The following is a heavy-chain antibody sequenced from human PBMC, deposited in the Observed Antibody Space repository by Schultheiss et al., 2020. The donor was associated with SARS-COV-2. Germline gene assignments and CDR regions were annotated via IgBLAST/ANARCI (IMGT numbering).Heavy chain of an antibody. CDR1: GFTFGDYA. V-gene: IGHV3-49*03. J-gene: IGHJ4*02. D-gene: IGHD6-13*01. CDR3: ARDSSSWGTWENYFDY. Sequence: GGSLRLSCTASGFTFGDYAMKWFRQAPGKGLEWVGFIRSKAFGGTTEYAASVKGRFTISRDDSKSITYLQMNSLRAEDTAVYYCARDSSSWGTWENYFDYWGQGTLVTVSS. CDR2: IRSKAFGGTT.